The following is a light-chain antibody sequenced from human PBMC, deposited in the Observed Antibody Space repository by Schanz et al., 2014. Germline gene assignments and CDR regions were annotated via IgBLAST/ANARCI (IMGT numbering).Light chain of an antibody. J-gene: IGLJ2*01. CDR3: YSSARGISL. CDR1: SSDVGGYNF. CDR2: DVS. Sequence: QSVLTQPASVSGSPGQSITISCIGSSSDVGGYNFVSRYQQHPCKAPKLMIYDVSNRPSGVSNRISGSKSGNTASLTISGVQAEDEADYYCYSSARGISLFGGGTKLTVL. V-gene: IGLV2-14*03.